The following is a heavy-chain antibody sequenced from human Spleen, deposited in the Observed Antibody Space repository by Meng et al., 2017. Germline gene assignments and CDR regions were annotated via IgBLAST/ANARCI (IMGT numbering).Heavy chain of an antibody. D-gene: IGHD2-2*01. J-gene: IGHJ4*02. V-gene: IGHV1-2*02. Sequence: VRLGQSGAEGKKPGASVKVSCKASGYTFTGYNCHGVRQAPGQGLEWMGWINPNSGDTNYTQKFQGRVTMTRDTSISTAYMELRRLRSDDTAVYYCAREGPLASLQDYWGQGTLVTVSS. CDR3: AREGPLASLQDY. CDR2: INPNSGDT. CDR1: GYTFTGYN.